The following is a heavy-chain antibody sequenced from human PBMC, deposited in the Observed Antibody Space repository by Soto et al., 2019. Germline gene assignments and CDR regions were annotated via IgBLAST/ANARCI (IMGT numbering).Heavy chain of an antibody. CDR1: GFTFSSHV. D-gene: IGHD6-13*01. CDR2: LSDSGDSI. J-gene: IGHJ4*02. V-gene: IGHV3-23*01. Sequence: GGSLRLSCTASGFTFSSHVMTWVRQAPGKGLEWVSGLSDSGDSIYYADSVKGRFTIYRDNSMNTLYLQMNTLRVEDTAVYYCAKVSSSWYAGFFDLWGQGTLVTVSS. CDR3: AKVSSSWYAGFFDL.